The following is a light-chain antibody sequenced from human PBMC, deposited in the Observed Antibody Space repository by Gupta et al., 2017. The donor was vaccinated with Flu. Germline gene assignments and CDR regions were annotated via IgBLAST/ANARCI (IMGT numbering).Light chain of an antibody. CDR3: QQSYSTLIFT. Sequence: IHLIPFPSSLSAAVGDRVTITCRASQSISSYLNWYQQKPGKAPKLLIYAASSLQSGVPSRFSGSGSGTDFTLTISSLQPEDFATYYCQQSYSTLIFTFGPGTKVDIK. J-gene: IGKJ3*01. CDR2: AAS. CDR1: QSISSY. V-gene: IGKV1-39*01.